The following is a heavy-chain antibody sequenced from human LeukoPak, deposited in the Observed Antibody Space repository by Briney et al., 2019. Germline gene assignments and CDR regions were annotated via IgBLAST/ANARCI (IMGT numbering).Heavy chain of an antibody. CDR2: ISSSSSYI. J-gene: IGHJ6*02. V-gene: IGHV3-21*01. D-gene: IGHD2-15*01. Sequence: GGSLRLSCAASGFTFSSYSMNWVRQAPGKGLEWVSSISSSSSYIYYADSVKGRFTISRDNAKNSLYPQMNSLRAEDTAVYYCARAMVVAATEYYYGMDVWGQGTTVTVSS. CDR3: ARAMVVAATEYYYGMDV. CDR1: GFTFSSYS.